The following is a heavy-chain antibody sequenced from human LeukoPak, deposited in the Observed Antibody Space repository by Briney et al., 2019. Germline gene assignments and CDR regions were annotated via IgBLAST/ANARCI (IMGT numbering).Heavy chain of an antibody. CDR2: INTNTGNP. CDR1: AYTFTSYA. Sequence: ASVKVSCKASAYTFTSYAMNWVRQAPGQGLEWMGWINTNTGNPTYAQGFTGRFVFSLDTSVSTAYLQISSLKAEDTAVYYCGRHSDRLLGGNYYYYGMDVWGQGTTVTVSS. CDR3: GRHSDRLLGGNYYYYGMDV. V-gene: IGHV7-4-1*02. D-gene: IGHD2-21*02. J-gene: IGHJ6*02.